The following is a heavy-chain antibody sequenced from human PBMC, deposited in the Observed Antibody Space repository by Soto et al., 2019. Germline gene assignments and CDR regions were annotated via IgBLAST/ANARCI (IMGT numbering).Heavy chain of an antibody. V-gene: IGHV3-7*01. Sequence: GGSLRLSCEASGFNFSRSWMSWVRQAPGKGLEWVANMKEDGSEKYCADSVRGRFTISRDNAKNSVHLQMNSLRVEDTAVYYCARGFYTDYWGQGALVTVSS. CDR2: MKEDGSEK. J-gene: IGHJ4*02. CDR3: ARGFYTDY. CDR1: GFNFSRSW. D-gene: IGHD3-3*01.